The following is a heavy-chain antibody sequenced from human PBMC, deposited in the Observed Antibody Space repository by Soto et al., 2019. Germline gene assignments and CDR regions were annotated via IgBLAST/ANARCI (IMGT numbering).Heavy chain of an antibody. D-gene: IGHD6-6*01. CDR1: GFTFSSDW. CDR2: INTDGTGT. V-gene: IGHV3-74*01. CDR3: TRDRPGPQHYFDY. Sequence: PGGSLRLSCAASGFTFSSDWLHWVRQPPGKGLEWVSRINTDGTGTSYADSVKGRFTISRDNAKNTLYLQMNSLRAEDTAIYYGTRDRPGPQHYFDYWGQGYMVTFSS. J-gene: IGHJ4*02.